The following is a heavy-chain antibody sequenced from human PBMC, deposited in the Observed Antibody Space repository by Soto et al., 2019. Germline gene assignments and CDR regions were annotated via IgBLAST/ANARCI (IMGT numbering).Heavy chain of an antibody. CDR2: IIPMFDTP. Sequence: QVQLVQSETEVKKPGSAVKVSCKASGGTFNTYAMNWVRQAPGQGLEWMGGIIPMFDTPRYAQKFQGRVTITVDESTTPAYMDLSSLRSDDTAVYYCTRSIGSGGVIGGFDYWGQGTLVTVSS. J-gene: IGHJ4*02. CDR1: GGTFNTYA. D-gene: IGHD3-16*02. V-gene: IGHV1-69*01. CDR3: TRSIGSGGVIGGFDY.